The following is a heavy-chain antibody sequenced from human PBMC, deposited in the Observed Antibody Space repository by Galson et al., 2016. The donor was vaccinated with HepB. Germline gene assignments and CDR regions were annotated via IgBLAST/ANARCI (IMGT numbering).Heavy chain of an antibody. CDR1: GGSIISGGYY. Sequence: TLSLTCTVSGGSIISGGYYWNWIRQHPGRGLEWIGYIYYSGSTYYNPSLKSRVAMSVDTSKNQFSLNLTSVTAADTAVYYCARSRYTNNLGYFDFWGQGTLVTVSS. D-gene: IGHD1-14*01. J-gene: IGHJ4*02. CDR3: ARSRYTNNLGYFDF. CDR2: IYYSGST. V-gene: IGHV4-31*03.